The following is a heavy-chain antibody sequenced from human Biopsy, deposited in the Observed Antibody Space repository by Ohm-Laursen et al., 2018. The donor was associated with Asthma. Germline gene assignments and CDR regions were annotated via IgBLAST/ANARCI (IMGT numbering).Heavy chain of an antibody. J-gene: IGHJ4*02. CDR1: GGSISSGGYY. CDR2: THYSGST. V-gene: IGHV4-39*01. CDR3: ASPVNRAFGGYEWAAVFDY. D-gene: IGHD5-12*01. Sequence: TLSLTCSVSGGSISSGGYYWAWIRQAPGKGPEWIGTTHYSGSTFYKPSLRSRVTMSLDTSTNQFSLRLRSVTATDTAVYYCASPVNRAFGGYEWAAVFDYWGQGILVTVSS.